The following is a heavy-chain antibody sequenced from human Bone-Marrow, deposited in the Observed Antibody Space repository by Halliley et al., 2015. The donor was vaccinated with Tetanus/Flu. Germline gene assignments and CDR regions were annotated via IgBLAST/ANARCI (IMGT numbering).Heavy chain of an antibody. CDR3: AGLRGENYFFDL. CDR2: FYFLGGT. J-gene: IGHJ4*02. D-gene: IGHD3-10*01. V-gene: IGHV4-39*01. Sequence: GLGGIGIFYFLGGTHSNPALKGRVSMSVDTSKNQFSLRLTSVTAADTAVYYCAGLRGENYFFDLWGQGTLVIVSS.